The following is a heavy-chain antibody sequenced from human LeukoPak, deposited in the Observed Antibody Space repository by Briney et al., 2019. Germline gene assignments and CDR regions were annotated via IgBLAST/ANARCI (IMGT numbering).Heavy chain of an antibody. Sequence: SVKVSCKASGGTFSSYAISWVRQAPGQGLEWMGRIIPIFGTANYAQKFQGRVTITTDESTSTAYMELSSLRSEDTAVYCCARDLGYYDILTGFDYWGQGTLVTVS. CDR2: IIPIFGTA. V-gene: IGHV1-69*05. CDR3: ARDLGYYDILTGFDY. J-gene: IGHJ4*02. D-gene: IGHD3-9*01. CDR1: GGTFSSYA.